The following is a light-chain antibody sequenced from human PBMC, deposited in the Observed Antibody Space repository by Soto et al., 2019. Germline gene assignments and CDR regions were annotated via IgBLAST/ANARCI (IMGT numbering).Light chain of an antibody. V-gene: IGKV3-15*01. CDR1: QSIGDT. CDR3: QQRSNWPPIT. Sequence: EIVMTQSPATLSVSPGGRAALSCRASQSIGDTLAWYQQKPGQAPRLLIYGASSRVTGFPARFSGSGPGTDFTLTISSLEPEDFAVYYCQQRSNWPPITFGQGTRLEIK. CDR2: GAS. J-gene: IGKJ5*01.